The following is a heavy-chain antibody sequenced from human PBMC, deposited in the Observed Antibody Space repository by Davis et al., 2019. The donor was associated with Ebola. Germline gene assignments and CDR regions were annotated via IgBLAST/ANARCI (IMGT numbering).Heavy chain of an antibody. Sequence: ASVKVSCKASGYTFTSYGISWVRQAPGQGLEWMGWISAYNGNTNYAQKLQGRVTMTTDTSTSTAYMELRSLRSDDTAVYYCARGAGRGGSSWYDDYWGQGTLVTVSS. J-gene: IGHJ4*02. D-gene: IGHD6-13*01. CDR3: ARGAGRGGSSWYDDY. CDR1: GYTFTSYG. CDR2: ISAYNGNT. V-gene: IGHV1-18*04.